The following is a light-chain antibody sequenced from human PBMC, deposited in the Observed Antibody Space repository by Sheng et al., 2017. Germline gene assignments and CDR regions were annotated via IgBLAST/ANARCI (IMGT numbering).Light chain of an antibody. J-gene: IGKJ2*01. CDR3: QQYNSYSYT. CDR2: KAS. Sequence: DIQMTQSPSTLSASVGDRVTITCRASQSISSWLAWYQQKPGKAPKLLIYKASNLESGVPSRFQRSEVLGTKEITLSPLRQTCSLDDLSSYYCQQYNSYSYT. CDR1: QSISSW. V-gene: IGKV1-5*03.